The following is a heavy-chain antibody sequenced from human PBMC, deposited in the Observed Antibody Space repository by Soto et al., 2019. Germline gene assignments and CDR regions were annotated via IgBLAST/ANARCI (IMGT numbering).Heavy chain of an antibody. J-gene: IGHJ4*02. D-gene: IGHD5-12*01. CDR2: IYWDDDE. Sequence: QITLRESGPALVRPAQTLTLTCTFSGFSLTSHHMGVAWIRQPPGKAMEWLALIYWDDDERFNPSLKDRLAISKDTSKIQVVLTMTNMGPLDTATYCCALAGGYDLLSFDHWGPGTLVTVSS. CDR3: ALAGGYDLLSFDH. V-gene: IGHV2-5*02. CDR1: GFSLTSHHMG.